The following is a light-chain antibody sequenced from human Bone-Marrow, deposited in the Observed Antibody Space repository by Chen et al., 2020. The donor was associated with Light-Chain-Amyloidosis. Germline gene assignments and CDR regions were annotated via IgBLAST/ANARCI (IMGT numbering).Light chain of an antibody. J-gene: IGLJ3*02. CDR3: QSYQGSSQGV. CDR2: EDD. V-gene: IGLV6-57*01. CDR1: SDSIATNY. Sequence: NFMLTQPPSVSESPGKTVIISCTRSSDSIATNYVQWYQQRPGSSPTTVIYEDDQRPSGVPDRFSGSIDRSSNSASLTISGLKTEDEADYYCQSYQGSSQGVFGGGTKLTVL.